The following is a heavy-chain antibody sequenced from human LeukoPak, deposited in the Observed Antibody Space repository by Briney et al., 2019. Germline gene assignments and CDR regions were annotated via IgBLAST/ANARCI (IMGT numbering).Heavy chain of an antibody. CDR2: INWNSDNI. Sequence: GGSLRLSCAASGFTFNDHAMYWVRQAPGKGLEWVSGINWNSDNIGYADSVKGRFTISRDDAKNSLFLQMNRLRTEDTALYYCARASYYYDTTGLGAVDIWGQETMVSVPS. D-gene: IGHD3-22*01. V-gene: IGHV3-9*01. CDR3: ARASYYYDTTGLGAVDI. CDR1: GFTFNDHA. J-gene: IGHJ3*02.